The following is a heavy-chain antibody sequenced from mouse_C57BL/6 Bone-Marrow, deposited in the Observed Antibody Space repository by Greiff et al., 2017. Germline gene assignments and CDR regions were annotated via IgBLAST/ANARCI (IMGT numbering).Heavy chain of an antibody. Sequence: QVQLKQPGAELVKPGASVKLSCKASGYTFTSYWMHWVKQRPGQGLEWIGMIHPNSGSTNYNEKFKSKATLTVDKSSSTAYMELRSLTSEDSAVYYCAVPTGFDYWVQGTTLTVSS. CDR2: IHPNSGST. CDR3: AVPTGFDY. J-gene: IGHJ2*01. V-gene: IGHV1-64*01. CDR1: GYTFTSYW. D-gene: IGHD4-1*01.